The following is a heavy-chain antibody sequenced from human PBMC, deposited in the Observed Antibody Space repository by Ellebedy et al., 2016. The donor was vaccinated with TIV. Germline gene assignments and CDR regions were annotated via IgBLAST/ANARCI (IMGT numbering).Heavy chain of an antibody. CDR1: GFTFSSYA. J-gene: IGHJ4*02. CDR3: AKDEGFFVGASDY. CDR2: NTDVGGAA. V-gene: IGHV3-23*01. Sequence: GESLKISXAASGFTFSSYAMTWIRQAPGKGLEWVSTNTDVGGAAYYGDSVKGRFTISRDNSKNTLYLQMNSLRAEDTATYYCAKDEGFFVGASDYWGQGTLVTVSS. D-gene: IGHD1-26*01.